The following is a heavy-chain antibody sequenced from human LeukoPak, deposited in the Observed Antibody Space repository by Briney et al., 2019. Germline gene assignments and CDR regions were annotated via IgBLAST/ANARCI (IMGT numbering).Heavy chain of an antibody. J-gene: IGHJ4*02. CDR3: ARDTRSYDTSGYYYFDY. CDR2: IYSDGTT. D-gene: IGHD3-22*01. V-gene: IGHV4-59*01. Sequence: SETLSLTGSVSGASTTSYYWNWIRQAPGKGLEWIGYIYSDGTTSYSPSLRSRVTISIDTSRNQFSLKLSSVTAADAAVYYCARDTRSYDTSGYYYFDYWGQGALVTVSS. CDR1: GASTTSYY.